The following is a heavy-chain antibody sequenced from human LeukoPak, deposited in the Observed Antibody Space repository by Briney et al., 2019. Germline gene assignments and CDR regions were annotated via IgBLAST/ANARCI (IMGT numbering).Heavy chain of an antibody. D-gene: IGHD2-15*01. J-gene: IGHJ6*02. CDR2: ISAYNGNT. CDR1: GYTFTSYG. V-gene: IGHV1-18*01. Sequence: ASVKVSCKASGYTFTSYGISWVRQAPGQGLEWMGWISAYNGNTNYAQKLQGRATMTTDTSTSTAYMELRSLRSDDTAVYYCAREAPVVVVAATYGMDVWGQGTTVTVSS. CDR3: AREAPVVVVAATYGMDV.